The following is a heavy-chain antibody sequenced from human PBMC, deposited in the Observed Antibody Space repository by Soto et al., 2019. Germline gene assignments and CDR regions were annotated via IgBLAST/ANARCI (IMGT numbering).Heavy chain of an antibody. V-gene: IGHV3-64D*06. CDR3: VKQAHGLDGVAFDY. J-gene: IGHJ4*02. CDR1: GFIFSEST. D-gene: IGHD2-15*01. CDR2: VSTSGRST. Sequence: PGGSLRSSCSASGFIFSESTIYWVRQVPGKGLEAISAVSTSGRSTYYADSVKDRFNISRDNSKNTLFLQMGSLRPEDTAIYYCVKQAHGLDGVAFDYWGQGTQVTVAS.